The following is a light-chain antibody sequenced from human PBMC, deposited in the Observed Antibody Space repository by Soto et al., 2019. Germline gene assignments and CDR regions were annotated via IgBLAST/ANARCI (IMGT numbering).Light chain of an antibody. J-gene: IGKJ5*01. CDR3: QQYHNTPIT. V-gene: IGKV3-20*01. Sequence: EIGLTQSPGTLSLSPGERATLSCRASQSVSSNYLAWYQQKPGQAPRLLIYGASSRATGIPDRFSGSGSGTDFTLTINRLEPEDFAVYYCQQYHNTPITFGQGTRLEIK. CDR1: QSVSSNY. CDR2: GAS.